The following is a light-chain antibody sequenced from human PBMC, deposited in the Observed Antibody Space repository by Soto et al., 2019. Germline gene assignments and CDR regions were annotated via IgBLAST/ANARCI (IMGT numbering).Light chain of an antibody. J-gene: IGKJ4*01. CDR2: AAS. CDR1: QGISSY. CDR3: QQYHSWPPLT. V-gene: IGKV1-9*01. Sequence: DIQLTQSPSFLSASVGDRVTITCRASQGISSYLAWYQQKPGKAPKLLIYAASTLQSGVPSRFSGSGSGTEFTLTISSLQSADFAVYYCQQYHSWPPLTFGGGTKVEIK.